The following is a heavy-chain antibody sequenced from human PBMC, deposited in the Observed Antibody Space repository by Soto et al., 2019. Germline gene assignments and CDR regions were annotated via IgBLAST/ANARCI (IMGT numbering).Heavy chain of an antibody. CDR1: GYRFTSYW. CDR2: IYPGDSDT. J-gene: IGHJ4*02. V-gene: IGHV5-51*01. Sequence: GESLKISCKGSGYRFTSYWIGWVRQMPGKGLEWMGIIYPGDSDTRYSPSFQGQVTISADKSISTAYLQWSSLKASDTAMYYCARQSSSGWYRGGYYFDYWGQGTLVTVSS. D-gene: IGHD6-19*01. CDR3: ARQSSSGWYRGGYYFDY.